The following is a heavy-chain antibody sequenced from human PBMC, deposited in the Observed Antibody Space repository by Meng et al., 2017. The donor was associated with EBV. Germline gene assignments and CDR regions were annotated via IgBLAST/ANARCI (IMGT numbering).Heavy chain of an antibody. CDR2: MNPNSGNT. D-gene: IGHD3-3*01. CDR1: GYTFTSYD. CDR3: ARGVGTIFGVVIKNWFDP. V-gene: IGHV1-8*01. J-gene: IGHJ5*02. Sequence: QVQRVQSWADVKKPGDSVKVFCKASGYTFTSYDINWVRQATGQGLEWMGWMNPNSGNTGYAQRFQGRVTMTRNTSISTAYMELSSLRSEDTAVYYCARGVGTIFGVVIKNWFDPWGQGTLVTVSS.